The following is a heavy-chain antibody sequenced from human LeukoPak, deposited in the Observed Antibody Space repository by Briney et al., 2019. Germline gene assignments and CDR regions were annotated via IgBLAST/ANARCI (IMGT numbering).Heavy chain of an antibody. CDR2: INSDGSST. Sequence: PGGSLRLSCAASGFTFSSYWMHWVRQAPGKGLVWVSRINSDGSSTSYADSVKGRFTISRDNAKNTLYLQMNNLRDDDTAVYYCARDYTGGWNDFWGQGTLVTVSS. J-gene: IGHJ4*02. CDR1: GFTFSSYW. D-gene: IGHD7-27*01. CDR3: ARDYTGGWNDF. V-gene: IGHV3-74*01.